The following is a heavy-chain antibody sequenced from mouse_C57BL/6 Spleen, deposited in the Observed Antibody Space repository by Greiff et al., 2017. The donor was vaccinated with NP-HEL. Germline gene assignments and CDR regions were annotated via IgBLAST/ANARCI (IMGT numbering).Heavy chain of an antibody. V-gene: IGHV1-72*01. CDR3: ARWGLGGLSYWYFDV. J-gene: IGHJ1*03. Sequence: QVHVKQPGAELVKPGASVKLSCKASGYTFTSYWMHWVKQRPGRGLEWIGRIDPNSGGTKYNEKFKSKATLTVDKPSSTAYMQLSSLTSEDSAVYYCARWGLGGLSYWYFDVWGTGTTVTVSS. D-gene: IGHD4-1*01. CDR2: IDPNSGGT. CDR1: GYTFTSYW.